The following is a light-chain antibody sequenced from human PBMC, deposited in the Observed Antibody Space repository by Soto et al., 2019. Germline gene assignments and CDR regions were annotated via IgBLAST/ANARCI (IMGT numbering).Light chain of an antibody. CDR1: QSVSNF. Sequence: EIVLTQSPATLSLSPGEGATLSCRASQSVSNFLLWFQQKPGQAPRLLIYDASNRATGIPARFSSSGSGTDFTLTISSLEPEDFAVYYCHQRHSWPITFGQGTRLEIK. CDR2: DAS. J-gene: IGKJ5*01. CDR3: HQRHSWPIT. V-gene: IGKV3-11*01.